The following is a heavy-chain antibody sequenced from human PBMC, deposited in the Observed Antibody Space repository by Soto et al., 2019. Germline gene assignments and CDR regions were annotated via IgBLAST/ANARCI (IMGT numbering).Heavy chain of an antibody. V-gene: IGHV1-18*01. Sequence: ASVKVSYKASGYTFTSYGISWVRQAPGQGLEWMGWISAYNGNTNYAQKLQGRVTMTTDTSTSTAYMELRSLRSDGTAVYYCARDYYYGSGSYFDYWGQGTLVTVSS. D-gene: IGHD3-10*01. CDR3: ARDYYYGSGSYFDY. CDR1: GYTFTSYG. CDR2: ISAYNGNT. J-gene: IGHJ4*02.